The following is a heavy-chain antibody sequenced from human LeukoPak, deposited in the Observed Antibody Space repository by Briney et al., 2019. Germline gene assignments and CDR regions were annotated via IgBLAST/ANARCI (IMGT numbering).Heavy chain of an antibody. D-gene: IGHD3-9*01. CDR3: EKRGAYEILTGYYVPDY. CDR1: GFAFTYYA. V-gene: IGHV3-23*01. CDR2: MTGRDGRS. J-gene: IGHJ4*02. Sequence: PGGSRRLSGVASGFAFTYYAIGWLRGARGKGLESGAPMTGRDGRSYCTGSVKGRFTLSRDNSKNTTYHQVTGLSADDPGVYYCEKRGAYEILTGYYVPDYWGQGTLVTVSS.